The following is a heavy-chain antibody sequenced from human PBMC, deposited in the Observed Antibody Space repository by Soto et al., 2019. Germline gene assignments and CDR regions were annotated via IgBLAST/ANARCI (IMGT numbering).Heavy chain of an antibody. J-gene: IGHJ6*02. CDR3: ARRIAAAGSGYYGMDV. CDR2: INHSGST. V-gene: IGHV4-34*01. Sequence: KTSETLSLTCAVYGGSFSGYYWSWIRQPPGKGLEWIGEINHSGSTNYNPSLKSRVTISVDTSKNQFSLKLSSVTAADTAVYYCARRIAAAGSGYYGMDVWGQGTTVTVS. CDR1: GGSFSGYY. D-gene: IGHD6-13*01.